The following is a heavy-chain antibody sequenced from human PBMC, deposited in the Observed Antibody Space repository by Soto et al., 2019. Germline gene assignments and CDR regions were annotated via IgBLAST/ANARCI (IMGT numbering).Heavy chain of an antibody. J-gene: IGHJ4*02. CDR3: AKALLTREFDS. CDR1: GCTFSSSA. CDR2: ISGMCCST. V-gene: IGHV3-23*01. Sequence: GGSVGASCSSSGCTFSSSAMVCVRQAPGKGLELVSAISGMCCSTYYAYSLKGRFTISGDNSKNTLYLQMNSLRAEDTAVYYCAKALLTREFDSWGQGPLVTVSS. D-gene: IGHD1-1*01.